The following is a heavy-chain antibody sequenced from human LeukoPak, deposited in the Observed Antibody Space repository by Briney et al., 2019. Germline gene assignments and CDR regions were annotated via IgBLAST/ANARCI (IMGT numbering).Heavy chain of an antibody. CDR3: ARDYGGPYY. V-gene: IGHV3-30*04. Sequence: GGSLRLSCAASGFTFSSYAMHWVRQAPGKGLEWVAVISYDGSNKYYADSVKGRFTISRDNSKNTLYLQMNSLRAEDTAVYYCARDYGGPYYWGQGTLVTVSS. CDR2: ISYDGSNK. CDR1: GFTFSSYA. D-gene: IGHD4-23*01. J-gene: IGHJ4*02.